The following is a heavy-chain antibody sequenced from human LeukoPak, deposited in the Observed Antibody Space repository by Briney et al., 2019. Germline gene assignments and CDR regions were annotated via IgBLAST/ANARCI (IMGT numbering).Heavy chain of an antibody. V-gene: IGHV3-53*01. J-gene: IGHJ4*02. Sequence: GGSLRLSCAASGFTVSTNYMTWVRQAPGKGLEWVSVIYSAGLTYYSDSVKGRFTISRDNSKNTLHLQMNSLRAEVTAVYYCARGNLDYGDLPPVYWGQGTLVTVSS. D-gene: IGHD4-17*01. CDR3: ARGNLDYGDLPPVY. CDR2: IYSAGLT. CDR1: GFTVSTNY.